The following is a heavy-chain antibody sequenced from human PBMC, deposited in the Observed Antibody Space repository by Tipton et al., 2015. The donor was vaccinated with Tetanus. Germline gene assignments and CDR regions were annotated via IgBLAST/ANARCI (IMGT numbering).Heavy chain of an antibody. Sequence: TLSLTCTVSGGSFSNYYWNWIRQSPGKGLEWIGYLYDNGRTKYNPSLNSRVTISVDTPKKQLSLKLTSVTAADTAVYYCARDPWLDYWGQGTLVTVSS. V-gene: IGHV4-59*01. J-gene: IGHJ4*02. CDR2: LYDNGRT. CDR1: GGSFSNYY. CDR3: ARDPWLDY.